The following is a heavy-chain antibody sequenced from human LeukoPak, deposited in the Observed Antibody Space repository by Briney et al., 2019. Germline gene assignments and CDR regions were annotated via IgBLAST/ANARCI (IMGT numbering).Heavy chain of an antibody. CDR1: GGSISSYY. V-gene: IGHV4-59*01. CDR3: AGTYYYGSGRYQTDY. CDR2: IYYSGST. Sequence: SQTLSLTCTVSGGSISSYYWSWIRQPPGKGLEWLGYIYYSGSTNYNPSLKSRVTISVDTSKNQFSLKLSSVTAADTAVYYCAGTYYYGSGRYQTDYWGQGTLVTVSS. D-gene: IGHD3-10*01. J-gene: IGHJ4*02.